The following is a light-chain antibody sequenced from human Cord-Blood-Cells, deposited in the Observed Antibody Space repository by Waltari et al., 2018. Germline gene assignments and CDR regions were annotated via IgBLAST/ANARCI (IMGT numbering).Light chain of an antibody. CDR1: QSVSSY. CDR3: QQRSNWPLT. J-gene: IGKJ4*01. CDR2: DAS. Sequence: EIVLTQSPATLSLSPGERATLSCRASQSVSSYLAWYQQNPGQAPRLLIYDASNRATGIPARFSCSGSGTDFTLTISSLEPEDFAVDYWQQRSNWPLTFGGGTKVEIK. V-gene: IGKV3-11*01.